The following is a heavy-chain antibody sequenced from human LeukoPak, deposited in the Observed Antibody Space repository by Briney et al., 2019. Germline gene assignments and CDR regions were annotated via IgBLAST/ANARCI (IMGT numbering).Heavy chain of an antibody. V-gene: IGHV1-2*02. CDR3: ARSAYYYDSSGYYPSEFDN. CDR1: GYTFTGYY. J-gene: IGHJ4*02. CDR2: INPNSGGT. Sequence: GASVKVSCKASGYTFTGYYMHWVRQAPGRGLEWMGWINPNSGGTNYAQKFQGRVTMTRDTSISTAYMELSRLRSDDTAVYYCARSAYYYDSSGYYPSEFDNWGQGTLVTVSS. D-gene: IGHD3-22*01.